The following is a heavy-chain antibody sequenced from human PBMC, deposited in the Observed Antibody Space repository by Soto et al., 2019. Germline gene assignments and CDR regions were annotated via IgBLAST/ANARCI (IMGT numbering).Heavy chain of an antibody. CDR3: ARGTYNWNYYWFDP. Sequence: SETLSLTCTVSGGSISSHYWSWIRQPPGQGLEWIGYIYYSGSTNYNPSLKSRVTISVDTSKNQFSLQLNSVTPEDTAVYYCARGTYNWNYYWFDPWGQGTLVTVSS. CDR2: IYYSGST. J-gene: IGHJ5*02. V-gene: IGHV4-59*11. D-gene: IGHD1-7*01. CDR1: GGSISSHY.